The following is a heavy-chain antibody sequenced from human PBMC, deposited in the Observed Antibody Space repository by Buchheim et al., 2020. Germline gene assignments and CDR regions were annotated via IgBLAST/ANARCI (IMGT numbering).Heavy chain of an antibody. CDR3: ARELMYYYDSSGYPRAGAFDI. D-gene: IGHD3-22*01. Sequence: QLQLQESGSGLVKPSQTLSLTCAVSGGSISSGGYSWSWIRQPPGKGLEWIGYIYHSGSTYYNPSLKSRVTTSVDRSKNQFSLKLSSVTAADTAVYYCARELMYYYDSSGYPRAGAFDIWGQGT. J-gene: IGHJ3*02. CDR2: IYHSGST. V-gene: IGHV4-30-2*01. CDR1: GGSISSGGYS.